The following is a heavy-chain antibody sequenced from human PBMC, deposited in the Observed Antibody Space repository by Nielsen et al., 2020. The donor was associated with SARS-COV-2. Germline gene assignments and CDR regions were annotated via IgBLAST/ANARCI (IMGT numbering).Heavy chain of an antibody. CDR1: GFTFSDYY. Sequence: GGSLRLSCAASGFTFSDYYMSWVRQAPGKGLEWVSVIYSGGSTYYADSVKGRFTISRDNSKNTLYLQMNSLRAEDTAVYYCARGYGDYYFDYWGQGTLVTVSS. CDR2: IYSGGST. V-gene: IGHV3-53*01. CDR3: ARGYGDYYFDY. J-gene: IGHJ4*02. D-gene: IGHD4-17*01.